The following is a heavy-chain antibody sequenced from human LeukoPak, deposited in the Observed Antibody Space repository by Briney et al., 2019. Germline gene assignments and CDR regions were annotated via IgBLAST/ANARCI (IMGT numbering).Heavy chain of an antibody. J-gene: IGHJ4*02. V-gene: IGHV4-34*01. Sequence: SETLSLTCAVYGGSFSGYYWSWIRQPPGKGLEWIGEINHSGSTNYNPSLKSRVTISVDTSKNQFSLKLSSVTAADTAVYYCARQSGDYVWGSYRPSPGFDYWGQGTLVTVSS. CDR3: ARQSGDYVWGSYRPSPGFDY. CDR2: INHSGST. D-gene: IGHD3-16*02. CDR1: GGSFSGYY.